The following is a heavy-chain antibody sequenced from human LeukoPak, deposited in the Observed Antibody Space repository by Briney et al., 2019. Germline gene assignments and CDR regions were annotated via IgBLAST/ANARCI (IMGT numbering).Heavy chain of an antibody. CDR1: GDSVSSNSAA. J-gene: IGHJ4*02. CDR3: ARAKGRSPLFDY. V-gene: IGHV6-1*01. D-gene: IGHD6-13*01. Sequence: SQTHSPTCAICGDSVSSNSAAWNWIRQSPSRGLEWLGRTYYRSKWYNDYAVSVKGRIAINPDTSKNQFSLQLNSVTPEDTAVYYCARAKGRSPLFDYRGQGTLVTVSS. CDR2: TYYRSKWYN.